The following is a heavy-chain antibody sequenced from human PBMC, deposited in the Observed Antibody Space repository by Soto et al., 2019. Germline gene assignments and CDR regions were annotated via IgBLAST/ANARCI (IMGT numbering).Heavy chain of an antibody. V-gene: IGHV4-31*03. CDR2: IYYSGST. CDR3: ARALRGRSGMDV. J-gene: IGHJ6*02. D-gene: IGHD1-26*01. Sequence: SETLSLTCTVSGGSINSGGYYWSWIRQHPGKGLEWIGYIYYSGSTYYNPSLKSRVTISVDTSKNQFSLKLSSVTAADTAVYYCARALRGRSGMDVWGQGTTVTVSS. CDR1: GGSINSGGYY.